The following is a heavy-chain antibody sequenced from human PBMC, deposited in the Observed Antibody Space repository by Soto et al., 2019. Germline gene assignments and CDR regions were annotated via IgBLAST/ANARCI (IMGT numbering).Heavy chain of an antibody. CDR3: ARGRRTAVTIDY. Sequence: SETLSLTCAVYGGSFSGYYWTWIRQPPGTGLEWIGEINHSGSTNYNPSIKSRVNISVDTSKNQFSLKLSSVTAADTAVYYCARGRRTAVTIDYWGQGTLVTVS. J-gene: IGHJ4*02. V-gene: IGHV4-34*01. D-gene: IGHD4-17*01. CDR1: GGSFSGYY. CDR2: INHSGST.